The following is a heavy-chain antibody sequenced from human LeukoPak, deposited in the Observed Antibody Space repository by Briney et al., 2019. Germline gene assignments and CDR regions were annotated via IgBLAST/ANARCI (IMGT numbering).Heavy chain of an antibody. CDR3: ARRPVAGTGYFDY. CDR1: GGSISSYY. D-gene: IGHD1-1*01. Sequence: SETLSLTCTVSGGSISSYYWSWIRQPPGKGLEWIGYIYYSGSTNYNPSLKMRVTISVDTSKNQFSLKLSSVTAADTAVYYCARRPVAGTGYFDYWGQGTLVTVSS. J-gene: IGHJ4*02. V-gene: IGHV4-59*01. CDR2: IYYSGST.